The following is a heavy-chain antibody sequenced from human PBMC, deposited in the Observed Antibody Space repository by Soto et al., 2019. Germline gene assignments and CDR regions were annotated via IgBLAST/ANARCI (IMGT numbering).Heavy chain of an antibody. D-gene: IGHD3-9*01. V-gene: IGHV4-31*03. CDR2: IYYSGST. CDR1: GDSISSGGYY. Sequence: QVQLQESGPGLVKPSQTLSLTCTVSGDSISSGGYYWSWIRQHPGKGLEWIAHIYYSGSTYYNPSLKSRVTISVDTSKNQFSLKLSSVTEADTAVYYWARSPHFDGYNDYWGQGTLVTVSS. CDR3: ARSPHFDGYNDY. J-gene: IGHJ4*02.